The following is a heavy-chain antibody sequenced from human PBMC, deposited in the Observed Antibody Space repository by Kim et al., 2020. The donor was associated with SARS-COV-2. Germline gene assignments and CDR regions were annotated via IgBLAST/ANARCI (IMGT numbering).Heavy chain of an antibody. J-gene: IGHJ6*02. CDR3: ARDGDIVATFNYYYYYGMDV. CDR1: GFTFSSYA. Sequence: GGSLRLSCAASGFTFSSYAMHWVRQAPGKGLEWVAVISYDGSNKYYADSVKGRFTISRDNSKNTLYLQMNSLRAEDTAVYYCARDGDIVATFNYYYYYGMDVWGQGTTVTVSS. D-gene: IGHD5-12*01. CDR2: ISYDGSNK. V-gene: IGHV3-30*04.